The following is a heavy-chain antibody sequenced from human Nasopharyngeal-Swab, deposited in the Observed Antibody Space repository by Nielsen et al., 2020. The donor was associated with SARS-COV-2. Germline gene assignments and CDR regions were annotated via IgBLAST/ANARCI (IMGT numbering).Heavy chain of an antibody. D-gene: IGHD3-9*01. CDR1: ADTFTGSY. V-gene: IGHV1-2*02. J-gene: IGHJ4*02. Sequence: ASVKVSCKASADTFTGSYIHWVRQAPGQGLEWMGWLNPKSGVTSYAQRFQGRITMTWDTSTSTAHMELRSLTPDDTAVYYCATFHYYISGHFSFQFWGQGTLVTVSS. CDR2: LNPKSGVT. CDR3: ATFHYYISGHFSFQF.